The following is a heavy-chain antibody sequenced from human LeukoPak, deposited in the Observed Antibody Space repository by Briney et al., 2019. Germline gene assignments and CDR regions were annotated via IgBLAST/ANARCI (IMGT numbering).Heavy chain of an antibody. V-gene: IGHV3-7*01. Sequence: PGGSLRLSCAASGFTFTSHWMTWVRQAPGKGLEWVANIKQDGSEKYYVDSVKGRFTISRDNAKNSLYLQMNSLRAEDTAVYYCARDSQYCASPGCYGDIFDIWGQGTMVTVSS. CDR1: GFTFTSHW. D-gene: IGHD2-2*01. CDR2: IKQDGSEK. CDR3: ARDSQYCASPGCYGDIFDI. J-gene: IGHJ3*02.